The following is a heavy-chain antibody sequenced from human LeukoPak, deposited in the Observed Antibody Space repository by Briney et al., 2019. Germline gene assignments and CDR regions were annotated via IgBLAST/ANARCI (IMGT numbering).Heavy chain of an antibody. CDR2: DRWNSGSR. CDR1: GFAFDDYA. Sequence: PGGSLRLSCAASGFAFDDYAMHWVRQAPGKGLVWVSGDRWNSGSRGYADSVKGRFTIYRDNAKNSLYLQMNSLRAEDTAWYYCAKDKDSSGYYYVYFDYWGQGTLVTVSS. V-gene: IGHV3-9*01. J-gene: IGHJ4*02. D-gene: IGHD3-22*01. CDR3: AKDKDSSGYYYVYFDY.